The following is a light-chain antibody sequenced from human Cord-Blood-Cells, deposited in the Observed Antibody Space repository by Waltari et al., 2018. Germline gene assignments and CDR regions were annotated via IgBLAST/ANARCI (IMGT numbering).Light chain of an antibody. CDR2: DVS. CDR3: SSYTSSSTRV. Sequence: QSALTQPASVSGSPGQSITISCTGTSSDVGGCNYVSWYQQHPGKAPKLMIYDVSNRPAGGSNRFSGAKAGNTASLTSSGLQAEDEADYYCSSYTSSSTRVFGGGTKLTVL. CDR1: SSDVGGCNY. J-gene: IGLJ3*02. V-gene: IGLV2-14*03.